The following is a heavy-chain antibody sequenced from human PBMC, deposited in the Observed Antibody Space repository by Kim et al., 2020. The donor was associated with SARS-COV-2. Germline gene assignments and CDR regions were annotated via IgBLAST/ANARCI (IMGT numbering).Heavy chain of an antibody. CDR3: ARDDGSRSLDF. CDR1: GFTFSDFW. V-gene: IGHV3-7*01. CDR2: IKPDGSLK. J-gene: IGHJ4*02. D-gene: IGHD6-13*01. Sequence: GGSLRLSCEASGFTFSDFWMAWVRQFPGKGLEWVANIKPDGSLKFYLDSGKGRFTVSRDNAKKSLFLQVRSLRPDDTAVYYCARDDGSRSLDFWGQGTLVTVSS.